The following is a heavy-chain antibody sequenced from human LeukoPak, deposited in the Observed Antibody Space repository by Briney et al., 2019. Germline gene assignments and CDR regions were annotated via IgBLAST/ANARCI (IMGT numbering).Heavy chain of an antibody. Sequence: PGGSLRLSCAASGFTVSSSYMSWVRQAPGKGLEWVSIIYRGGSTYYADSVKGRFTISRDTSNNTLYLQMNSLRAEDTAVYYCARVGGFRYNWNYLFDYWGQGTLVTVSS. J-gene: IGHJ4*02. CDR1: GFTVSSSY. V-gene: IGHV3-53*01. CDR2: IYRGGST. CDR3: ARVGGFRYNWNYLFDY. D-gene: IGHD1-7*01.